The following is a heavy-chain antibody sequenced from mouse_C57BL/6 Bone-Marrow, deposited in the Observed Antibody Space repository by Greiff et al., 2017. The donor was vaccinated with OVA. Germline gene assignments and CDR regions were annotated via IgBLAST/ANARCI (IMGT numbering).Heavy chain of an antibody. CDR1: GFTFSDYY. Sequence: EVKLVESEGGLVQPGSSMKLSCTASGFTFSDYYMAWVRQVPEKGLEWVANINYDGSSTYYLDSLKSRFIISRDNAKNILYLQMSSLNSEDTATYYCARDGLLVFDYWGQGTTLTVSS. CDR3: ARDGLLVFDY. D-gene: IGHD2-3*01. CDR2: INYDGSST. V-gene: IGHV5-16*01. J-gene: IGHJ2*01.